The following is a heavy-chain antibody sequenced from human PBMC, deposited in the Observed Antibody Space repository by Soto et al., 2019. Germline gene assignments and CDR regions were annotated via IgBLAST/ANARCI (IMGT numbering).Heavy chain of an antibody. Sequence: PVGSLRLSCAVSGFTVSSNYMSWVRQAPGKGLEWVSVIYTGGTTYYADSVKGRFTISRDNSKNTLYLQMNSLTAEDTAVYYCAREGVTATADYWGQGALVTVSS. D-gene: IGHD2-21*02. CDR3: AREGVTATADY. J-gene: IGHJ4*02. CDR1: GFTVSSNY. V-gene: IGHV3-53*01. CDR2: IYTGGTT.